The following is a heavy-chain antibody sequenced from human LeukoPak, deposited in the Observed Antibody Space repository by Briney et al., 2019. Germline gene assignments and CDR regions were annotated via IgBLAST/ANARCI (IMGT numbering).Heavy chain of an antibody. D-gene: IGHD1-26*01. CDR1: GGSISSYY. V-gene: IGHV4-59*01. J-gene: IGHJ4*02. CDR2: IYYSGST. CDR3: ASARYSGSYRVASLFDY. Sequence: SETLSLTCTVSGGSISSYYGSWIRQPPGKGREWNGYIYYSGSTNYNPSLKSRVTISVDTSKNLFSLKLSSVTAADTAVYCCASARYSGSYRVASLFDYWGQGTLVTVSS.